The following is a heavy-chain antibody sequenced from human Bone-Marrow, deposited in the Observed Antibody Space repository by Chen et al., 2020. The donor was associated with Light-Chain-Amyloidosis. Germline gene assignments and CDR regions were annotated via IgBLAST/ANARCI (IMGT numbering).Heavy chain of an antibody. CDR2: IVDLTDAI. D-gene: IGHD6-13*01. Sequence: VRLVESGGGLVQPGGSLRLSCAASGFTFSGYSMNWVRQTPGKGLEWISYIVDLTDAIFYANSVRGRFTISRDNAKRSLYLQMNSLRVEDTAVYYCARDSGESAADDLWGQGTLVTVSP. CDR1: GFTFSGYS. CDR3: ARDSGESAADDL. J-gene: IGHJ4*02. V-gene: IGHV3-48*01.